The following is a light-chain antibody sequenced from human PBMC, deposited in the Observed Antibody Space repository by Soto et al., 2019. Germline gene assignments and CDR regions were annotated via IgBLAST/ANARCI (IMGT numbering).Light chain of an antibody. J-gene: IGKJ1*01. CDR3: QQYGSLVT. V-gene: IGKV3-15*01. CDR1: QSVSSN. Sequence: EILMTQSPVTLSVSPGERATLSCRASQSVSSNLAWYQQKPGQAPSLLIYGAFTRATGIPARFSGTGSGTEFTLTISSLQSEDFALYYCQQYGSLVTFGQGTKVEIK. CDR2: GAF.